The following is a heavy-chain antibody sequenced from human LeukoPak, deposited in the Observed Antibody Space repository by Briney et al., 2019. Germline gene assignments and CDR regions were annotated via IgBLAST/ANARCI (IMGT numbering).Heavy chain of an antibody. V-gene: IGHV3-9*01. CDR1: GFTFDDYG. CDR3: AKGDSSGYYSALDY. J-gene: IGHJ4*02. D-gene: IGHD3-22*01. Sequence: GRSLRLSCAASGFTFDDYGMHWVRQAPGKGLEWVSGINWNSGCIDYADSVKGRFTISRDNAKNSLDLQMNSLRVEDTALYYCAKGDSSGYYSALDYWGQGTLVTVSS. CDR2: INWNSGCI.